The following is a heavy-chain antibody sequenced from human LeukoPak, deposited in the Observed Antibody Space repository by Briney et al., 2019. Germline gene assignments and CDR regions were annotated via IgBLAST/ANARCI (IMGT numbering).Heavy chain of an antibody. V-gene: IGHV3-15*01. D-gene: IGHD2-2*01. CDR1: GFTSSNAW. J-gene: IGHJ6*03. CDR3: TTCSSTSCRYYYYYMDV. CDR2: IKSKTDGGTT. Sequence: GGSLRLSCAASGFTSSNAWMSWVRQAPGKGLEWVGRIKSKTDGGTTDYPAPAKGRSTISRDDSKNTLYLQMNSLKTEDTAMYYCTTCSSTSCRYYYYYMDVWGKGTTVTVSS.